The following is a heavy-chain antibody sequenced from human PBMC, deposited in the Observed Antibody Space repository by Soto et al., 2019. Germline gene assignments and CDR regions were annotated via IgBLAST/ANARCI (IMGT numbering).Heavy chain of an antibody. V-gene: IGHV1-46*01. CDR3: ARECAGRAEFQSSGDFDN. J-gene: IGHJ4*02. CDR1: GYFFASYS. CDR2: INPSVGST. Sequence: QVQLVQSGAEVKKPGASVKVSCKASGYFFASYSMHWVRQAPGRGLEWMGMINPSVGSTSYVEKFQGRVTMTRDTSGSTVYMDLSGMRSQDTAVYYCARECAGRAEFQSSGDFDNWGQGTLVTVSS. D-gene: IGHD2-15*01.